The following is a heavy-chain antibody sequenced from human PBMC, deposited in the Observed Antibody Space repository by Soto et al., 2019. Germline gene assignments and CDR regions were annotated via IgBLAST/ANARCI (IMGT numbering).Heavy chain of an antibody. CDR2: IYYSGST. D-gene: IGHD3-10*02. V-gene: IGHV4-31*03. CDR1: GGSISSGGYY. CDR3: ARDRMFGGSRFDY. Sequence: QVQLQESGPGLVKPSQTLSLTCTVSGGSISSGGYYWSWIRQHPGKGLEWIGYIYYSGSTYYNPSLKRRVXXSXDXXKNQFSLKLSCVTAADTAVYSCARDRMFGGSRFDYWGQGTLVTVSS. J-gene: IGHJ4*02.